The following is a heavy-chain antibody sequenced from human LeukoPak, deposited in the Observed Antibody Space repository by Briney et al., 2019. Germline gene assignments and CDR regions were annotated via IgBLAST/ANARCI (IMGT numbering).Heavy chain of an antibody. V-gene: IGHV4-4*07. CDR1: GGSISSYY. CDR3: ARGENSGSSHWFDP. Sequence: PSETLSLTCTVSGGSISSYYWSWLRQPAGKGLEWIGRIYTSGSTNYNPSLKSRVTMSVDTSKNQFSPKLSSVTAADTAVYYCARGENSGSSHWFDPWGQGTLVTVSS. J-gene: IGHJ5*02. D-gene: IGHD1-26*01. CDR2: IYTSGST.